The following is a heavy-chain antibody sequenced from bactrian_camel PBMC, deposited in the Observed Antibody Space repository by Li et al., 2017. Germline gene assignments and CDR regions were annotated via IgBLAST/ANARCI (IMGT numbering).Heavy chain of an antibody. J-gene: IGHJ4*01. CDR1: EYIISRYC. Sequence: HVQLVESGGGSVQAGGSLRLSCAAPEYIISRYCMGWFRQAPGKEREAVATIERAGSNRYADSVKGRFTISKDNAKNTLYLQMDSLISEDTAMYYCAADGVNGGRYFRGCRAYLYWGQGTQVTVS. CDR3: AADGVNGGRYFRGCRAYLY. CDR2: IERAGSN. V-gene: IGHV3S53*01. D-gene: IGHD2*01.